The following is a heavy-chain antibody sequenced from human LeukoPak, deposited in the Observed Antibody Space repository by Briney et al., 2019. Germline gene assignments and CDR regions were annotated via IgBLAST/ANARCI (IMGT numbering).Heavy chain of an antibody. CDR1: GLTFSDYE. Sequence: GGSLRLSCAASGLTFSDYEMNWIRQAPGKGLEWISYISNSGSTQYYADSVKGRFTISRDNAKNSVYLQLNSLRAEDTALYYCAAVIDYWGQGTLVTVSS. CDR3: AAVIDY. CDR2: ISNSGSTQ. V-gene: IGHV3-48*03. J-gene: IGHJ4*02.